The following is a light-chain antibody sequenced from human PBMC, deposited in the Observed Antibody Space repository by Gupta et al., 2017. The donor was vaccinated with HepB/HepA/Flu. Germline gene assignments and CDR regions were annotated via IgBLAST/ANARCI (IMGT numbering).Light chain of an antibody. Sequence: QVTQSPSSLSASVGDRVPITCRASQDIRNYLAWFQQKPGKAPKSLIKGASTLQRGVQSRCAGRGSGKVVMRISRSVEAEVGATYYCQKYQCDPLTFGGGTKVEIK. V-gene: IGKV1-16*01. CDR1: QDIRNY. J-gene: IGKJ4*01. CDR2: GAS. CDR3: QKYQCDPLT.